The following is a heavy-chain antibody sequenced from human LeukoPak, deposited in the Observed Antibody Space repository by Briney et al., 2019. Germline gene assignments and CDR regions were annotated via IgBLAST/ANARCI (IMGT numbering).Heavy chain of an antibody. D-gene: IGHD3-22*01. Sequence: PGGSLRLSCEASGFTFSDYYMSWIRQAPGKGLEWVSYISSSGSTIFYADSVKGRFTISRDNSKNTLYLQMNSLRAGDTAVYYCAKHLYYDSIGDAFDIWGQGTMVTVSS. CDR3: AKHLYYDSIGDAFDI. CDR2: ISSSGSTI. V-gene: IGHV3-11*01. J-gene: IGHJ3*02. CDR1: GFTFSDYY.